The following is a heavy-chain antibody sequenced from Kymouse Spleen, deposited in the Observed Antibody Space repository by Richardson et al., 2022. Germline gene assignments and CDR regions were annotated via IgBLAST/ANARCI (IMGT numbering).Heavy chain of an antibody. CDR3: ARGRRCTNGVCYFWFDP. J-gene: IGHJ5*02. V-gene: IGHV4-34*01. CDR1: GGSFSGYY. D-gene: IGHD2-8*01. CDR2: INHSGST. Sequence: QVQLQQWGAGLLKPSETLSLTCAVYGGSFSGYYWSWIRQPPGKGLEWIGEINHSGSTNYNPSLKSRVTISVDTSKNQFSLKLSSVTAADTAVYYCARGRRCTNGVCYFWFDPWGQGTLVTVSS.